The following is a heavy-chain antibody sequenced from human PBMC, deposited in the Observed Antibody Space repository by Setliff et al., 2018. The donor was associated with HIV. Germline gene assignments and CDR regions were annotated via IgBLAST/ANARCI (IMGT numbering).Heavy chain of an antibody. CDR3: ARHSGVASPNWFDP. CDR2: IYSNGST. CDR1: GGSISGHY. D-gene: IGHD3-10*01. Sequence: SETLSLTCTVSGGSISGHYWSWIRQPPGRGLEWIGYIYSNGSTNFNPPLQSRVTISVDTSKNQFSLKLSSVTAADTAVYYCARHSGVASPNWFDPWGQGTLVTVSS. V-gene: IGHV4-4*09. J-gene: IGHJ5*02.